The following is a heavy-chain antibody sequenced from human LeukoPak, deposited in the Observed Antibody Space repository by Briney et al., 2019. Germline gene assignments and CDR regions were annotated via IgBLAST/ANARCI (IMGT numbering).Heavy chain of an antibody. CDR2: IIPILGIA. Sequence: ASVKVSCKASGGTFSSYTIIWVRQAPGQGLEWMGRIIPILGIANYAQKFQGRVTITADKSTSTAYRALSSLRSEDTAVYSCARAWATVTPGDYWGQGTLVTVSS. V-gene: IGHV1-69*02. J-gene: IGHJ4*02. CDR1: GGTFSSYT. D-gene: IGHD4-17*01. CDR3: ARAWATVTPGDY.